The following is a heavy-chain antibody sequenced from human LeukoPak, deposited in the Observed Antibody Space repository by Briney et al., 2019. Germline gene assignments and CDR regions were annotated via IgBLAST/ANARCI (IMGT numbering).Heavy chain of an antibody. CDR2: IYYSGST. J-gene: IGHJ4*02. V-gene: IGHV4-59*01. D-gene: IGHD3-22*01. CDR1: GGSISSYY. Sequence: TSATLSLTCTVSGGSISSYYWNWIRKPPAKGLEWSGYIYYSGSTNYNPSLKSRVTTSVDTSKNQFSLKLRSVTAADTAVYYCARERLGYYDRSGLDYWGQGTLVTVSS. CDR3: ARERLGYYDRSGLDY.